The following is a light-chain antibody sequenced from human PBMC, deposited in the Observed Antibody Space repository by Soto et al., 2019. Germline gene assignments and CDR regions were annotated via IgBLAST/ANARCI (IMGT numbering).Light chain of an antibody. CDR3: QQYNSYWT. Sequence: EIVLTQSPGTLSLSPGERATLSCRASQSVSSSYLAWYQQKPGQAPRLLIYGASSRATGIPDRFSGSGSGTEFTLTISSLQSDDFATYYCQQYNSYWTFGQGTKVDIK. J-gene: IGKJ1*01. CDR2: GAS. V-gene: IGKV3-20*01. CDR1: QSVSSSY.